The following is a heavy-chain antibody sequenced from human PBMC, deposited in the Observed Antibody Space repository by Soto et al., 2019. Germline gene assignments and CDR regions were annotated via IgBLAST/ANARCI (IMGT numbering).Heavy chain of an antibody. CDR1: GGTFSSYA. CDR3: ARERDRGASSYLSAGSYFDY. J-gene: IGHJ4*02. CDR2: IIPIFGTA. D-gene: IGHD3-16*02. Sequence: VKVSCKASGGTFSSYAISWVRQAPGQVLEWMGGIIPIFGTANYAQKFQGRVTITADESTSTAYMELSSLRSEDTAVYYCARERDRGASSYLSAGSYFDYWGQGTLVTVSS. V-gene: IGHV1-69*01.